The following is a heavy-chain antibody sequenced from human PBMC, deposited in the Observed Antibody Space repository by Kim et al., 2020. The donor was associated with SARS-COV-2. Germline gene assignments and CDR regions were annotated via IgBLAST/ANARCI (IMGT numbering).Heavy chain of an antibody. CDR1: GYTFTSYA. Sequence: ASVKVSCKASGYTFTSYAMNWVRQAPGQGLEWMGWINTNTGNPTYAQGFTGRFVFSLDTSVSTAYLQISSLKAEDTAVYYCAREVITAGPLPANDYWSQGTLVTVSS. J-gene: IGHJ4*02. CDR3: AREVITAGPLPANDY. D-gene: IGHD6-19*01. CDR2: INTNTGNP. V-gene: IGHV7-4-1*02.